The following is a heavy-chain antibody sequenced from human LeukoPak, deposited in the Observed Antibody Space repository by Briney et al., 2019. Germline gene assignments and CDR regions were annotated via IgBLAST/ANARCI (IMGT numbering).Heavy chain of an antibody. V-gene: IGHV1-46*01. J-gene: IGHJ5*02. CDR1: GYTFTGYW. D-gene: IGHD1-26*01. Sequence: GASVKVSCKAFGYTFTGYWMHWVRQAPGQGPEWMGVISPSGGSTGYAQKFQGRVTMTRDMSTSTDYMELSSLRSEDTAIYYCARDNSVGDNAWWFDPWGQGTLVTVSS. CDR2: ISPSGGST. CDR3: ARDNSVGDNAWWFDP.